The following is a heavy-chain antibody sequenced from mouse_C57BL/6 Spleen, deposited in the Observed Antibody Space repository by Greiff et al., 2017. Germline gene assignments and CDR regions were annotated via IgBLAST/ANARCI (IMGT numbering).Heavy chain of an antibody. Sequence: VQLQQSGAELVKPGASVKLSCTASGFNIKDSYMHWVKQRTEQGLEWIGRIDPEDGETKYAPKFQGKATITADTSSNTAYLQLSSLTSEDTAVYYCSSSYSNYVWFAYWGQGTLVTVSA. D-gene: IGHD2-5*01. V-gene: IGHV14-2*01. CDR3: SSSYSNYVWFAY. J-gene: IGHJ3*01. CDR2: IDPEDGET. CDR1: GFNIKDSY.